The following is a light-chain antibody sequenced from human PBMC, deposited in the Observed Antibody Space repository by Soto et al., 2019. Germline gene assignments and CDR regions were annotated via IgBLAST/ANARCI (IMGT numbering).Light chain of an antibody. CDR2: DAS. Sequence: EIVLTQSPATLSLSPGERATLSCRASQSVSNYLAWYRQKPGQAPRLLIYDASNRATGIPARFSGSGSGTDLTLTISSLEPEDFAVYYCQQGSNWPPGSFGGGTKVEIK. CDR1: QSVSNY. V-gene: IGKV3-11*01. CDR3: QQGSNWPPGS. J-gene: IGKJ4*01.